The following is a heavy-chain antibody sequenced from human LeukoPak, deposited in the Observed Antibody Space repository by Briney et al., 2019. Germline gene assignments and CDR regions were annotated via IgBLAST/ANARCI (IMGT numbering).Heavy chain of an antibody. CDR3: ARDASLMTSTDAFDI. V-gene: IGHV3-7*01. Sequence: GGSLRLSCAASGFTFSSYWMSWVRQAPGKGLEWVANIKQDGSEEYYVDSVKGRFTISRDNAKNSLYLQMNSLRAEDTAVYYCARDASLMTSTDAFDIWGQGTMVTVSS. CDR2: IKQDGSEE. CDR1: GFTFSSYW. J-gene: IGHJ3*02. D-gene: IGHD2-21*02.